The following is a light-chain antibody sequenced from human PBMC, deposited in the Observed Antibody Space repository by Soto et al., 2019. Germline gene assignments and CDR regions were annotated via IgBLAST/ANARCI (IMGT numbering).Light chain of an antibody. V-gene: IGKV3-15*01. Sequence: EIVMTQSPATLSVSLGESATLSCRASQSIVTNLAWYKQTPGQAPRLLIYSASNRATGIPARFSGSGSGTDFMLTISRLQSEDFGVYYCQQYYNWRHHTFGQGTKLEIK. J-gene: IGKJ2*01. CDR3: QQYYNWRHHT. CDR1: QSIVTN. CDR2: SAS.